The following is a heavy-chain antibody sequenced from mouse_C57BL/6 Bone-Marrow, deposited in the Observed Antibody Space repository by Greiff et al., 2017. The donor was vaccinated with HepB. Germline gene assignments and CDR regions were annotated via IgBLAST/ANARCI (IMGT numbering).Heavy chain of an antibody. CDR2: ISSGSSTI. J-gene: IGHJ2*01. D-gene: IGHD1-1*01. CDR3: ARAPDYGSSSFDY. Sequence: EVKLVESGGGLVKPGGSLKLSCAASGFTFSDYGMHWVRQAPEKGLEWVAYISSGSSTIYYADTVKGRFTISRDNAKNTLFLQMTSLRSEDTAMYYCARAPDYGSSSFDYWGQGTTLTVSS. V-gene: IGHV5-17*01. CDR1: GFTFSDYG.